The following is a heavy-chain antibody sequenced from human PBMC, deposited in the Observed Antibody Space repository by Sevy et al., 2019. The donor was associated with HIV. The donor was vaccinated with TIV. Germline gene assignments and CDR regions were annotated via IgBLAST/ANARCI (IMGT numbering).Heavy chain of an antibody. CDR3: ARNPGYCSGGTCYWHFDL. CDR2: ISGSGGST. V-gene: IGHV3-23*01. D-gene: IGHD2-15*01. J-gene: IGHJ2*01. CDR1: GFTFINYA. Sequence: GGSLRLSCAASGFTFINYAMSWVRQAPGKGLEWVSGISGSGGSTYYADSVKGRFTISRDNSKNTLYLQMSSLRAEDTAVYYCARNPGYCSGGTCYWHFDLWGRGTLVTVSS.